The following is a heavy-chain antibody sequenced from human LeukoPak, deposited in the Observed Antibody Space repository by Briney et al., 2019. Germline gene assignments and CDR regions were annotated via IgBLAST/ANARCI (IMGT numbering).Heavy chain of an antibody. D-gene: IGHD4-17*01. V-gene: IGHV3-7*05. CDR3: ARARGDYIAFDI. Sequence: PGWSLRLSCAASGFTFSNYCMSWVRQAAGKGLEWVANIKQDGGNKYYVDSVKGRFIISRDNAMNSLYLQMNSLRAEDTAVYYCARARGDYIAFDIWGQGTMVTVSS. CDR1: GFTFSNYC. J-gene: IGHJ3*02. CDR2: IKQDGGNK.